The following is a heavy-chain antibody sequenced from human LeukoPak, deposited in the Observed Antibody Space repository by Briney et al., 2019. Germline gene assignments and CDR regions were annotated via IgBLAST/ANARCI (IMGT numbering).Heavy chain of an antibody. CDR3: ARSLSTAGIDF. Sequence: SGTLSLACAVSGHSISSGRYWGWIRQPPGKGLEWIGSVYHSGTTYYNPSLKSRLTISVDTSNNQFSLNLRSVTAADTAVYYCARSLSTAGIDFWGQGTLVTVSS. D-gene: IGHD5-18*01. CDR1: GHSISSGRY. V-gene: IGHV4-38-2*01. CDR2: VYHSGTT. J-gene: IGHJ4*02.